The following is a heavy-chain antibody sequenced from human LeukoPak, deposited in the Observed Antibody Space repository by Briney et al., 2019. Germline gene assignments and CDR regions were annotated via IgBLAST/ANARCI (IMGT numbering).Heavy chain of an antibody. D-gene: IGHD1-26*01. V-gene: IGHV1-69*04. J-gene: IGHJ4*02. Sequence: GASVKVSCKASGGTFSSYAISWVRQAPGQGLEWMGRIIPILGIANYAQKFQGRVTITADKSTSTAYMELSSLRSEDTAAYYCARDLWVGATGYFDYWGQGTLVTVSS. CDR1: GGTFSSYA. CDR2: IIPILGIA. CDR3: ARDLWVGATGYFDY.